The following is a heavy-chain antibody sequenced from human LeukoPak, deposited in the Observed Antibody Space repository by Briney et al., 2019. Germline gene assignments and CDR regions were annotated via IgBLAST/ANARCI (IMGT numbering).Heavy chain of an antibody. CDR3: ARDPYMSSYGLVSWFDP. Sequence: GASVKVSCKASGYTFTGYYMHWVRQAPGQGLEWMGRINPNSGGTNYAQKFQGGATMTRDTSISTADMELSGLRYDDTPVYYCARDPYMSSYGLVSWFDPWGQGTLVTVSS. CDR2: INPNSGGT. V-gene: IGHV1-2*06. D-gene: IGHD5-18*01. CDR1: GYTFTGYY. J-gene: IGHJ5*02.